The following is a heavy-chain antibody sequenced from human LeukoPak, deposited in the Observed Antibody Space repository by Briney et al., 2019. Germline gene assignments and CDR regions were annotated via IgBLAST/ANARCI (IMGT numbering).Heavy chain of an antibody. D-gene: IGHD5-24*01. CDR1: GFSFSSYD. Sequence: PGGSLRLSCAASGFSFSSYDMHWARQITGKGLEWVSAIGTLADTYYAGSVKGRFTISRENAENSLYLQMNSLRAGDTAVYYCARGPVGGWLRNGMDVWGQGTTVTVYS. CDR2: IGTLADT. J-gene: IGHJ6*02. CDR3: ARGPVGGWLRNGMDV. V-gene: IGHV3-13*01.